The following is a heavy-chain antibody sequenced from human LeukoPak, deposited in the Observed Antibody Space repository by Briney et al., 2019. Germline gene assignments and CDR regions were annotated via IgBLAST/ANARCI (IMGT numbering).Heavy chain of an antibody. CDR3: ARDREMAAFDY. V-gene: IGHV3-66*01. Sequence: GAFLILSCAAAGFTVSSNYMNWVRQAPGKGLEWVSGIYSGCSKHYAHSVQGRFIISRDNSTNTLYLQMNSLRVEDTAVYYCARDREMAAFDYWGQGTLVTVSS. D-gene: IGHD5-24*01. J-gene: IGHJ4*02. CDR2: IYSGCSK. CDR1: GFTVSSNY.